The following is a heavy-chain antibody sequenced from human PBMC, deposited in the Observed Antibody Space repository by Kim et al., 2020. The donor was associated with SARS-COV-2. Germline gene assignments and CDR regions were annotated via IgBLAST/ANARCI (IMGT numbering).Heavy chain of an antibody. Sequence: YAGSVKGRFTIHRDSSKNTVYLQMNSLRAEDTAVYFCAKGFAGATTAESWGQGSLVTVSS. J-gene: IGHJ5*02. V-gene: IGHV3-23*01. CDR3: AKGFAGATTAES. D-gene: IGHD1-26*01.